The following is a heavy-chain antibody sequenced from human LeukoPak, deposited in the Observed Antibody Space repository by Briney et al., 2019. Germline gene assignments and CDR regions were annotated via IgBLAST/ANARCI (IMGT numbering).Heavy chain of an antibody. CDR3: ATYIAVAGGFFFQH. CDR2: MNPNSGNT. D-gene: IGHD6-19*01. Sequence: ASVKVSCKASGYTFTSYDINWVRQATGQGLEWMGWMNPNSGNTGYAQKFQGRVTVTRNTSISTAYMELSSLRSEDTAVYYCATYIAVAGGFFFQHWGQGTLVTVSS. V-gene: IGHV1-8*01. J-gene: IGHJ1*01. CDR1: GYTFTSYD.